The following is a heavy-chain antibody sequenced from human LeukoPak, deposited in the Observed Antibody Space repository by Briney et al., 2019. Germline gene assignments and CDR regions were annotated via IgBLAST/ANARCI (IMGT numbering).Heavy chain of an antibody. D-gene: IGHD5-18*01. Sequence: GGSLRLSCAASGFTFSSYWMHWVRQAPGKGLVWVSVIYSGGCTYYADSVKGRFTISRDNSKNTLYLQMNSLRAEDTAVYYCARARGYSYGYPFDYWGQGTLVTVSS. CDR1: GFTFSSYW. V-gene: IGHV3-53*01. CDR2: IYSGGCT. J-gene: IGHJ4*02. CDR3: ARARGYSYGYPFDY.